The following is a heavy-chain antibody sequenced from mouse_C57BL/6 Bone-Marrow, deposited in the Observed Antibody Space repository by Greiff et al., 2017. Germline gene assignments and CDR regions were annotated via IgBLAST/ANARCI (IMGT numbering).Heavy chain of an antibody. CDR1: GYAFTNYL. CDR2: INPGSGGT. D-gene: IGHD2-2*01. Sequence: QVQLQQSGAELVRPGTSVKVSCKASGYAFTNYLIEWVKQRPGQGLEWIGVINPGSGGTNYNEKFKGKATLTADKSSSTAYMQLSSLTSEDSAVYYCARGGLRRRNYAMDYWGQGTSVTVSS. V-gene: IGHV1-54*01. CDR3: ARGGLRRRNYAMDY. J-gene: IGHJ4*01.